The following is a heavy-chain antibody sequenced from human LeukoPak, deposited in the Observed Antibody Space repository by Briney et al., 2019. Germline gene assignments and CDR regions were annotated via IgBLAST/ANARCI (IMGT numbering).Heavy chain of an antibody. D-gene: IGHD2-8*01. CDR1: AFIFNNAW. CDR3: AKDARLIPIDY. Sequence: GGSLRLSCATSAFIFNNAWMSWVRQAPGKGLEWVAFIRYDGSNKYYADSVKGRFTISRDNSKNTLYLQMNSLRAEDTAVYYCAKDARLIPIDYWGQGTLVTVSS. V-gene: IGHV3-30*02. J-gene: IGHJ4*02. CDR2: IRYDGSNK.